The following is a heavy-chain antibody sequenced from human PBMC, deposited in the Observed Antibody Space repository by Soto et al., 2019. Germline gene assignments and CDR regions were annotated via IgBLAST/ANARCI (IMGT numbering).Heavy chain of an antibody. J-gene: IGHJ4*02. CDR3: ASGDLLSWAY. V-gene: IGHV1-18*01. D-gene: IGHD1-26*01. CDR2: ISAYNGNT. CDR1: GYIFKSYG. Sequence: ASVKVSCKASGYIFKSYGISWVRQAPGQGLEWMGWISAYNGNTYSAQKLQGRVTMTTDTSTSTAYMELRSLRSDDTAVYYCASGDLLSWAYWGQGTLVTVSS.